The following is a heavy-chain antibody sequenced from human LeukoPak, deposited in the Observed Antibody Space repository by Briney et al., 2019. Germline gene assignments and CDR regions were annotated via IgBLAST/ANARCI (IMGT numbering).Heavy chain of an antibody. V-gene: IGHV2-70*04. CDR1: GFSLSTSRMR. J-gene: IGHJ5*02. CDR3: ARTNYGDYRTWFDP. D-gene: IGHD4-17*01. Sequence: SGPTLVNPTQTLTLTCTFSGFSLSTSRMRVSWIRQPPGKALEWLARIDWDDDKFYSTSLKTRLTISKDTSKNQVVLTMTNMDPVDTATYYCARTNYGDYRTWFDPWGQGTLVTVSS. CDR2: IDWDDDK.